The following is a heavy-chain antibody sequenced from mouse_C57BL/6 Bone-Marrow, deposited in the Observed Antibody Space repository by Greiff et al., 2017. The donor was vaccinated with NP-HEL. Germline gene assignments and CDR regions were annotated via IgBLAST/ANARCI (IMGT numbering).Heavy chain of an antibody. J-gene: IGHJ3*01. CDR2: IYPGGGYT. Sequence: VQRVESGAELVRPGTSVKMSCKASGYTFTNYWIGWAKQRPGHGLEWIGDIYPGGGYTNYNEKFKGKATLTADKSSSTAYMQFSSLTSEDSAIYYCARYDYGSSYGFAYWGQGTLVTVSA. CDR3: ARYDYGSSYGFAY. CDR1: GYTFTNYW. D-gene: IGHD1-1*01. V-gene: IGHV1-63*01.